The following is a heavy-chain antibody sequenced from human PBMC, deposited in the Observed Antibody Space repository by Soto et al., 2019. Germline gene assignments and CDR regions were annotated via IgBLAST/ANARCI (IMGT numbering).Heavy chain of an antibody. J-gene: IGHJ6*02. V-gene: IGHV4-39*01. CDR3: ACIFSGGYGYGFYYYGMDV. CDR2: IYYSGST. D-gene: IGHD5-18*01. Sequence: PSETLSLTCTVSGGSISSSSYYWGWIRQPPGKGLEWIGSIYYSGSTYYNPSLKSRVTISVDTSKNKFSLNLISVTAADTAVYYCACIFSGGYGYGFYYYGMDVWGQGTTVT. CDR1: GGSISSSSYY.